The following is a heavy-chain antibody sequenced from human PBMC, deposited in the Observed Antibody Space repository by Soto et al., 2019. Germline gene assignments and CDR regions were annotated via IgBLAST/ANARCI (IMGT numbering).Heavy chain of an antibody. J-gene: IGHJ4*02. CDR1: GFTFSSYA. CDR3: AKHLSNGSLDY. Sequence: EVQLLESGGALVQPGGSLRLSCAASGFTFSSYAMSWVRQAPGKGLEWVSLISGSGGGTYYADSVKGRFTISRDNSKNTLNLQMNSLRAEDTAVFYCAKHLSNGSLDYWGQGTLVTVSS. CDR2: ISGSGGGT. D-gene: IGHD2-15*01. V-gene: IGHV3-23*01.